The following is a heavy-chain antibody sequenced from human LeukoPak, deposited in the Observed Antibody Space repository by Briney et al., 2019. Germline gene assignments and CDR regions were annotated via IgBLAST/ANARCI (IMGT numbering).Heavy chain of an antibody. D-gene: IGHD4-17*01. CDR1: GFTFSSYA. J-gene: IGHJ5*02. CDR2: ISGSGGST. V-gene: IGHV3-23*01. CDR3: AKEARSYGDYVRRGAWFDP. Sequence: GGSLRLSCAASGFTFSSYAMSWVRQAPGKGLEWVSAISGSGGSTHYADSVKGRFTISRDNSKNTLYLQMNSLRAEDTAVYYCAKEARSYGDYVRRGAWFDPWGQGTLVTVSS.